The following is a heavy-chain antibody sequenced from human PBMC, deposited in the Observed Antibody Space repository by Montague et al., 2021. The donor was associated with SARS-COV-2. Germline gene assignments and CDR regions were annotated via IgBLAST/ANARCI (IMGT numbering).Heavy chain of an antibody. V-gene: IGHV4-4*07. D-gene: IGHD1-20*01. CDR1: GGSISGYY. Sequence: SETLSLTCTVSGGSISGYYWSWFRQSAGKGLEWIGRIYNSGSTSYNPSLKSRVTMSVDTSKNQFSLKLSSVTAADTAVYYCVRDQGRYNWYYPDFWGQGTPVTVSS. J-gene: IGHJ4*01. CDR3: VRDQGRYNWYYPDF. CDR2: IYNSGST.